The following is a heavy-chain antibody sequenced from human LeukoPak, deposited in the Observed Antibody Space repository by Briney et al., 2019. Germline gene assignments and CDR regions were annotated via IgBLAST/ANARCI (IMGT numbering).Heavy chain of an antibody. J-gene: IGHJ5*02. CDR2: IYYSGST. Sequence: PSETLSLTCTVSGGPISSYYWSWIRQPPGKGLEWIGYIYYSGSTNYNPSLKSRVTISVDTSKNQFSLKLSSVTAADTAVYYCARAPGYDILTGYFPNWLDPWGQGTLVTVSS. V-gene: IGHV4-59*01. CDR1: GGPISSYY. CDR3: ARAPGYDILTGYFPNWLDP. D-gene: IGHD3-9*01.